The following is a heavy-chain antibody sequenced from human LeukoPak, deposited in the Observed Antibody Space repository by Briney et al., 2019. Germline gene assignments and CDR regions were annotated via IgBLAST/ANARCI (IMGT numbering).Heavy chain of an antibody. CDR3: ARGSRGTVVVAASAFDI. Sequence: SETLSLTCPVSGGSIASGDYYWTWIRQPPGKGPEWIGYIYNSENTYYNPSLKSRVSISAGTSENHFSLKLSSVSAADTAVYYCARGSRGTVVVAASAFDIWGQGTFLTVSS. D-gene: IGHD2-15*01. CDR1: GGSIASGDYY. J-gene: IGHJ3*02. V-gene: IGHV4-30-4*01. CDR2: IYNSENT.